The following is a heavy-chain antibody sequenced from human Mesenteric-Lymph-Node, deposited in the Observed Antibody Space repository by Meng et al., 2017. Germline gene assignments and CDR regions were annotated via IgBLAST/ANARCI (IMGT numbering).Heavy chain of an antibody. V-gene: IGHV3-21*01. CDR3: ARDKRDNNFFDY. Sequence: GESLKISCAASGFTFTSYAMNWVRQAPGKGLEWIAYISSGSTYIHYTASVKGRFTISRDNAQNSVSLQMNSLRAEDTAVYYCARDKRDNNFFDYWGQGALVIVSS. CDR2: ISSGSTYI. J-gene: IGHJ4*02. D-gene: IGHD5-24*01. CDR1: GFTFTSYA.